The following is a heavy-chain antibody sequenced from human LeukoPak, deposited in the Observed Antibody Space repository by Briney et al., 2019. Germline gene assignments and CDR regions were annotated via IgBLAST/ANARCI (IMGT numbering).Heavy chain of an antibody. D-gene: IGHD3-16*01. J-gene: IGHJ4*02. V-gene: IGHV1-18*01. Sequence: GSVKDSCKSSGYTFTSYGISWVRQAPAQGLEWMGCINAYNGNTNYPQTLQSRVTMTTDTSTSTAYMELRSLKSDDTAVYYCARWGPGGDRLNLGDGGQGTLVTVS. CDR1: GYTFTSYG. CDR2: INAYNGNT. CDR3: ARWGPGGDRLNLGD.